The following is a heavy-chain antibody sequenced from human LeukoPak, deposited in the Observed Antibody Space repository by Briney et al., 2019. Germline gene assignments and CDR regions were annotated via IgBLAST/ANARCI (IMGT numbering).Heavy chain of an antibody. D-gene: IGHD3-9*01. CDR2: IRYDGSNK. CDR1: GFTFSSYG. Sequence: GGSLRLSCAASGFTFSSYGMHWVRQAPGKGLEWVAFIRYDGSNKYYADSVKGRFTISRDNSKNTLYLQMNSLRAEDTAVYYCARGFARVLRYLFGTFDPWGQGTLVTVSS. V-gene: IGHV3-30*02. J-gene: IGHJ5*02. CDR3: ARGFARVLRYLFGTFDP.